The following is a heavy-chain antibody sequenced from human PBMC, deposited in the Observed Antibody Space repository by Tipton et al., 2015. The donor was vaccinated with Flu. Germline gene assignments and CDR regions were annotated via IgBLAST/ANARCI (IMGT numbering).Heavy chain of an antibody. CDR2: VYYTGGT. CDR1: GGSIGVTTYY. Sequence: GLVKPSETLSLTCTVSGGSIGVTTYYWGWIRQPPGKGLEYIGSVYYTGGTYFNPSLKSRVTVSIDTSKKQFSLKLNSVTAADTAVYYCARLFLSFNAFDIWGQGTTVIVSS. J-gene: IGHJ3*02. D-gene: IGHD2/OR15-2a*01. CDR3: ARLFLSFNAFDI. V-gene: IGHV4-39*07.